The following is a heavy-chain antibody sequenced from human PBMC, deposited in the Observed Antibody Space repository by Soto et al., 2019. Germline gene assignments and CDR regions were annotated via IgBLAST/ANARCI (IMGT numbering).Heavy chain of an antibody. CDR1: GGSISSYY. CDR2: IYYSGST. D-gene: IGHD3-22*01. CDR3: ARDYLYYDSSGYYYGSAFDI. J-gene: IGHJ3*02. V-gene: IGHV4-59*01. Sequence: PSETLSLTCTVSGGSISSYYWIWIRQPPGKGLEWIGYIYYSGSTNYNPSLKSRVTISVDTSKNQFSLKLSSVTAADTAVYYCARDYLYYDSSGYYYGSAFDIWGQGTMVTVSS.